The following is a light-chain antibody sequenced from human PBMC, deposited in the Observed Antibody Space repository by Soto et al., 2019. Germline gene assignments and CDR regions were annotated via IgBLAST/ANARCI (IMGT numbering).Light chain of an antibody. V-gene: IGKV3-15*01. CDR1: QSINAH. CDR2: GAS. J-gene: IGKJ1*01. CDR3: QQYNTWLWT. Sequence: EVVMTQSPATLSVSPGERVTLSCRASQSINAHLAWYQQKPGQAPRLLIHGASTRATGIPARFSGSGFGTEFILTISSLQSEDFAVYYHQQYNTWLWTFGQGTKVEIQ.